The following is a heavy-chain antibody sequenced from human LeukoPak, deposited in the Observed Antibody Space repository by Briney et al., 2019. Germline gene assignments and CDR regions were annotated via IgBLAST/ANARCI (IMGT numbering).Heavy chain of an antibody. Sequence: GGSLRLSCAASGFTFSSYSMNWVRQAPGKGLEWVSSISSSSYIYYADSVKGRFTISRDNAKNSLYLQMNSLRAEDTAVYYCARDGDCGGDCSSLDYWGQGTLVTVSS. J-gene: IGHJ4*02. D-gene: IGHD2-21*02. CDR2: ISSSSYI. CDR1: GFTFSSYS. CDR3: ARDGDCGGDCSSLDY. V-gene: IGHV3-21*01.